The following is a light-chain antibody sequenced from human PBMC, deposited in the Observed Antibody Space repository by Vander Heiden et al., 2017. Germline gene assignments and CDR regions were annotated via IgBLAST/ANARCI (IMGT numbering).Light chain of an antibody. CDR2: RNN. J-gene: IGLJ2*01. CDR3: EAWEDSRSGPVV. V-gene: IGLV1-47*01. Sequence: QSVLTQPPSASGTPGQRVTLSCSGSSSNIGSNYVYWYHQRPGTATNLLIFRNNKRRSGAPDRFSGSKSGTSASLAISGLRAEDEADYYCEAWEDSRSGPVVFGGGTKLTVL. CDR1: SSNIGSNY.